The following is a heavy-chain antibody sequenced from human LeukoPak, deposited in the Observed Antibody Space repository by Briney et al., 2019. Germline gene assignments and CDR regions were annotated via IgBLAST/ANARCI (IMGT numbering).Heavy chain of an antibody. J-gene: IGHJ6*03. CDR1: GYTFTGYY. V-gene: IGHV1-2*02. CDR2: VNPNSGGT. Sequence: ASVKVSCNASGYTFTGYYIHWVRQAPGQGLEWMGWVNPNSGGTNYAQKFQGRVTMTRDTSISTAYMELSRLRSDDTAVYYCARADFVLYMDVWGKGTTVTVSS. CDR3: ARADFVLYMDV. D-gene: IGHD6-6*01.